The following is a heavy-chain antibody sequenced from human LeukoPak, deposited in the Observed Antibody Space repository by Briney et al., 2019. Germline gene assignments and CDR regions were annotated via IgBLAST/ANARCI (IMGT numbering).Heavy chain of an antibody. J-gene: IGHJ4*02. CDR3: ARESPLTESPR. CDR1: GFTFSAYE. D-gene: IGHD2-21*02. V-gene: IGHV3-48*03. Sequence: GGSLRLSCAASGFTFSAYEMNWVRQAPGKGLQWVSYISSSGTIIYYTSSVRGRFTVSRDNAKNSLYLHMNSLRGDDTGVYYCARESPLTESPRWGQGTLSPSPQ. CDR2: ISSSGTII.